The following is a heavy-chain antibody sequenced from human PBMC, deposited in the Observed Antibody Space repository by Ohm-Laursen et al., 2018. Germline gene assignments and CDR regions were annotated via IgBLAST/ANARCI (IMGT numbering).Heavy chain of an antibody. V-gene: IGHV3-7*01. J-gene: IGHJ6*02. CDR3: ARDGDYDILTGRVGYYGMDV. D-gene: IGHD3-9*01. CDR1: GFTFSSYC. Sequence: SLRLSCAASGFTFSSYCMSWVRQAPGKGLEWVANIKQDGSEKYYVDSVKGRFTISRDNAKNSLYLQMNSLRAEDTAVYYCARDGDYDILTGRVGYYGMDVWGQGTTVTVSS. CDR2: IKQDGSEK.